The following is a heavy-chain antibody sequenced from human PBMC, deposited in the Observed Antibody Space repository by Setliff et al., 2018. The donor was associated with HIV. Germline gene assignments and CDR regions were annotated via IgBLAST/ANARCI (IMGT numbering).Heavy chain of an antibody. CDR1: GGSVSRSSYC. D-gene: IGHD6-6*01. Sequence: PSETLSLTCTVSGGSVSRSSYCWGWIRQPTGKGLEWIGTVYYTGSTQYNPSFKSRVTISVDTSKNQFSLKLISVTAADTAVYYCARMESTRPPRGLDYWGQGALVTVSS. V-gene: IGHV4-39*01. J-gene: IGHJ4*02. CDR3: ARMESTRPPRGLDY. CDR2: VYYTGST.